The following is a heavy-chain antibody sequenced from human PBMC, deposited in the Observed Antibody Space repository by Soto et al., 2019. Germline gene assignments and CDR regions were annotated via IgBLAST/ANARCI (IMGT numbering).Heavy chain of an antibody. CDR1: GGTFSSYT. D-gene: IGHD6-13*01. J-gene: IGHJ6*02. V-gene: IGHV1-69*02. Sequence: ASVKVSXKASGGTFSSYTISWVRQAPGQGLEWMGRIIPILGIANYAQKFQGRVTITADKSTSTAYMELSSLRSEDTAVYYRAMYSSSWYGYDPMDVWGQGTTVTVSS. CDR2: IIPILGIA. CDR3: AMYSSSWYGYDPMDV.